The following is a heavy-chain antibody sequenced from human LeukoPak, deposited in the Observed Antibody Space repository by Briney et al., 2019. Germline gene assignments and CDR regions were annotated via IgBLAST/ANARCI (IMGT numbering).Heavy chain of an antibody. V-gene: IGHV1-2*02. CDR2: INPNSGGT. CDR1: GYTFTGYY. J-gene: IGHJ4*02. Sequence: GASVKVSCKASGYTFTGYYMHWVRQAPGQGLEGMGWINPNSGGTNYAQKFQGRVTITRDTSISTAYMELSRLRADDTAVYYCARDRDYGDSFDYWGQGTLVTVSS. D-gene: IGHD4-17*01. CDR3: ARDRDYGDSFDY.